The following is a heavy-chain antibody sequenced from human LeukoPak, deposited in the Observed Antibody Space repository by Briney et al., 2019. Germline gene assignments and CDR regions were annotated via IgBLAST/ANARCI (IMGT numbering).Heavy chain of an antibody. CDR3: ARLSDYGFSWFDP. CDR1: GYSFATYW. D-gene: IGHD3-3*01. J-gene: IGHJ5*02. Sequence: GESLKISCQGSGYSFATYWIGWVRQMPGKGLEWMGIIYPPDSDAKYSPSFQGLVTISADKSINTAYLQWKSLKASDTAMYYCARLSDYGFSWFDPWGQGTLVTVSS. V-gene: IGHV5-51*01. CDR2: IYPPDSDA.